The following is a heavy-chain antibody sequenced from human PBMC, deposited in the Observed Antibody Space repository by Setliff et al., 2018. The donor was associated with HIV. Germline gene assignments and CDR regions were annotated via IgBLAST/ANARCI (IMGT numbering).Heavy chain of an antibody. CDR1: GHLMNGGYY. V-gene: IGHV4-38-2*01. CDR3: ARDFPGSVVVPAASSPLWDY. D-gene: IGHD2-2*01. CDR2: FSHSGNT. Sequence: SETLTLSCGGSGHLMNGGYYWGWIWEHPVKGLERIGSFSHSGNTYYNPSLKSRVTISVDTSKNKFSLQLTSVTAADTAVYFCARDFPGSVVVPAASSPLWDYWGLGERVTVSS. J-gene: IGHJ4*02.